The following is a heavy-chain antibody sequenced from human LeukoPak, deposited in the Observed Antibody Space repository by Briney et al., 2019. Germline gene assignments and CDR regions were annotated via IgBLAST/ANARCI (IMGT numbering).Heavy chain of an antibody. D-gene: IGHD3-10*01. J-gene: IGHJ4*02. CDR2: IYYSGST. V-gene: IGHV4-59*08. Sequence: SETLSLTCTVSGGSISSYYWSWIRQPPGKGLEWIGYIYYSGSTNYNPSLKSRVTISVDTSKNQFSLKLSSVAAADTAVYYCARSGGVRGVIMKFDYWGQGTLVTVSS. CDR1: GGSISSYY. CDR3: ARSGGVRGVIMKFDY.